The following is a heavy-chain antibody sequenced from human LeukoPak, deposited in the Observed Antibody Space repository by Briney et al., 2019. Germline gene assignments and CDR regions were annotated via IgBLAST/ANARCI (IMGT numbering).Heavy chain of an antibody. Sequence: ASVKVSCKVSGYTLTELSMHWVRQAPGKGLEWMGGFDPEDGETIYAQKFQGRVTMTRDTSISTAYMELSRLRSDDTAVYYCAIISAAAGLYYYYYMDVWGKGTTVTVSS. CDR3: AIISAAAGLYYYYYMDV. D-gene: IGHD6-13*01. J-gene: IGHJ6*03. CDR1: GYTLTELS. CDR2: FDPEDGET. V-gene: IGHV1-24*01.